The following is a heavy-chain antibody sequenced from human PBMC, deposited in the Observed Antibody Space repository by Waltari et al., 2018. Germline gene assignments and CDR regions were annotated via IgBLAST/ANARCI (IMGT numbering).Heavy chain of an antibody. J-gene: IGHJ5*02. CDR1: GFTFNTYW. V-gene: IGHV3-74*01. Sequence: DVQLVESGGGLVQPGGSLRLSCAASGFTFNTYWMHWVRQAPGKGPVLVSRINADGASTSYADSVKGRFTISRDNAKNTLYLQMNSLRAEDTAVYYCTRTRYCSTTSCQVDWFDPWGQGTLVTVSS. CDR3: TRTRYCSTTSCQVDWFDP. CDR2: INADGAST. D-gene: IGHD2-2*01.